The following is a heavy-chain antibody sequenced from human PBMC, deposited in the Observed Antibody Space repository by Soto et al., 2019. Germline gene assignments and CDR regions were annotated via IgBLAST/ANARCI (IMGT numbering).Heavy chain of an antibody. CDR2: INPSGGST. V-gene: IGHV1-46*01. Sequence: QVQLVQSGAEVKKPGASVKVSCEASGYTFTSYYMHWVRQAPGQGLEWMGIINPSGGSTSYAQKFQGRVTMTRDTSTSTVYMELSSLRSQDTAVYYCARDRAAAVIDWYFDLWGRGTLVTVSS. J-gene: IGHJ2*01. CDR1: GYTFTSYY. CDR3: ARDRAAAVIDWYFDL. D-gene: IGHD6-13*01.